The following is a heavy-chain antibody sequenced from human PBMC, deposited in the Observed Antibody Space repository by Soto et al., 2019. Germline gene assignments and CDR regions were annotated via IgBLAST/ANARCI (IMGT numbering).Heavy chain of an antibody. Sequence: SDTLSITCTVSGCSISSSSYYWGRVRQPPGKGLEWIGSVYYSGSTYYNPSLASRVTISVNKSKNQFSLKLMSLSAADTAVYDCRRLEGLATIWYYFDYWGQGALVTVS. J-gene: IGHJ4*02. CDR3: RRLEGLATIWYYFDY. CDR2: VYYSGST. CDR1: GCSISSSSYY. V-gene: IGHV4-39*01. D-gene: IGHD3-9*01.